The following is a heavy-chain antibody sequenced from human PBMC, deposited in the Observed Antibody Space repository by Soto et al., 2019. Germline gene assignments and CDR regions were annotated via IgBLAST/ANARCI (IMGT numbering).Heavy chain of an antibody. CDR1: EFTFSDQY. CDR3: SRVDPSDKSSDY. V-gene: IGHV3-72*01. CDR2: SRNRVKNLST. D-gene: IGHD2-21*01. Sequence: GGSLRLSCTVSAVSEFTFSDQYMEWVRQAPGKGLEWGGRSRNRVKNLSTAYDASVQGRFTISRDESKNTVYLQMHSLKTDDTAVYYCSRVDPSDKSSDYWGQGNLVTASS. J-gene: IGHJ4*02.